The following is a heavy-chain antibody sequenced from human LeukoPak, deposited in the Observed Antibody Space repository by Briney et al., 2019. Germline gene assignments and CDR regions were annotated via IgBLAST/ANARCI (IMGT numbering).Heavy chain of an antibody. V-gene: IGHV3-23*01. CDR3: AKVDNWKYGHHDF. D-gene: IGHD1-1*01. J-gene: IGHJ4*02. Sequence: GGSLRLSCAASGFTFSSYAMSWVRQAPGKGLEWVSSISGSDGTTYYADSVKGRFTISRDNSKYTLSLQKNSLRAEDTAVYYCAKVDNWKYGHHDFWGQGTLVTVSS. CDR2: ISGSDGTT. CDR1: GFTFSSYA.